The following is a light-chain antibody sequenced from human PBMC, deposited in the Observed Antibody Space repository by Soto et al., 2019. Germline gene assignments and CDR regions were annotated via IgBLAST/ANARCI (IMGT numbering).Light chain of an antibody. CDR3: AAWDDRLNVVL. CDR2: GYN. Sequence: QSVLTQPTSASGTPGQSVTISCSGSSSNIATNTVNWYQHLPGTAPKLLISGYNQRPSGVPDRFSASKSGTSASLAISGLQSEDEADYYCAAWDDRLNVVLFGGGTKVTVL. V-gene: IGLV1-44*01. J-gene: IGLJ2*01. CDR1: SSNIATNT.